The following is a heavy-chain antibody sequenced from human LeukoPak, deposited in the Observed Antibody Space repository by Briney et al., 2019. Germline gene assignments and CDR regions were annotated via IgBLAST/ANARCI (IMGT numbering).Heavy chain of an antibody. Sequence: SETLSLTCTVSGGSISSSSYYWGWIRQPPGKGLEWIGSIYYSGSTYYNPSLKSRVAISVDTSKNQFSLKLSSVTAADTAVYYCARDSYYYDSSGYYKSAPAHFDYWGQGTLVTVSS. CDR3: ARDSYYYDSSGYYKSAPAHFDY. CDR1: GGSISSSSYY. CDR2: IYYSGST. D-gene: IGHD3-22*01. J-gene: IGHJ4*02. V-gene: IGHV4-39*07.